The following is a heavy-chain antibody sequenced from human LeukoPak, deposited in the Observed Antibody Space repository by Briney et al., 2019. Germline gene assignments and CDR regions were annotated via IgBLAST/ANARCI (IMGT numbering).Heavy chain of an antibody. D-gene: IGHD2-8*01. V-gene: IGHV3-23*01. CDR3: AKSTLSLMVYANDY. J-gene: IGHJ4*02. CDR1: GFTFSRYS. Sequence: GGSLRLSCAASGFTFSRYSMSWVRQAPGKGLEWVSAISGSGSSTYYADSVKGRFTISRDNSKNTLYLQMNSLRAEDSAVYYCAKSTLSLMVYANDYWGQGTLVTVSS. CDR2: ISGSGSST.